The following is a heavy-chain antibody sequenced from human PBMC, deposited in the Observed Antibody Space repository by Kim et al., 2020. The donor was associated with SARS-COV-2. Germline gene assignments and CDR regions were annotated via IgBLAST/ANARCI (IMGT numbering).Heavy chain of an antibody. Sequence: GGSLRLSCEVSGFIFDDYAMHWLRQAPGKGLEWVSGISWNSGSIGYADSVKGRFTISRDNAKNSLYLQMNSLRAEDTALYYCAKDAGGGRGFDPWGQGTLVTVSS. CDR1: GFIFDDYA. CDR3: AKDAGGGRGFDP. D-gene: IGHD1-26*01. J-gene: IGHJ5*02. V-gene: IGHV3-9*01. CDR2: ISWNSGSI.